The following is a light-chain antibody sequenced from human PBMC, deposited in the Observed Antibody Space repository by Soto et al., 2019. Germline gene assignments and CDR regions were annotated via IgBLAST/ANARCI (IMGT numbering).Light chain of an antibody. J-gene: IGKJ2*01. Sequence: EVVMTQSPATLSVSPGERATVSCRAIQSVSTNLAWYQQRPGQAPRLLIYDASTRATGIPARFSGSGSGTEFTLPITSLQSEDFGFYYCQQYNNWPRTFGQGTELLIK. CDR1: QSVSTN. V-gene: IGKV3D-15*01. CDR2: DAS. CDR3: QQYNNWPRT.